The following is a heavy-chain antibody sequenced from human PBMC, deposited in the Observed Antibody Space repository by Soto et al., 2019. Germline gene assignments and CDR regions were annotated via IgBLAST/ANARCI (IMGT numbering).Heavy chain of an antibody. V-gene: IGHV1-8*01. CDR3: ARLAEYCNGIKCYSNFDF. CDR1: GYNFTKFD. Sequence: ASLKVSCKTSGYNFTKFDINWVRQAPGRGLVWMGWMNPSSGETGSAQNFQGRVTMTRDISTRTFFMQLTSLRSEDTAIYYCARLAEYCNGIKCYSNFDFWGRGTQVTVSS. D-gene: IGHD2-15*01. J-gene: IGHJ4*01. CDR2: MNPSSGET.